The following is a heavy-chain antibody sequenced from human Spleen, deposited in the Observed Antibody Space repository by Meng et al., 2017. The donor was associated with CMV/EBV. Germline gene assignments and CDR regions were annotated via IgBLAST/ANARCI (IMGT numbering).Heavy chain of an antibody. J-gene: IGHJ3*02. D-gene: IGHD1-26*01. CDR3: ARQIVGATSDAFDI. CDR2: ISSSGSTI. V-gene: IGHV3-48*03. Sequence: GESLKISCAASGFTFSSYEMNWVRQAPGKGLEWVSYISSSGSTIYYADSVKGRFTISRDNAKNSLYLQMNSLRAEDTAVYYCARQIVGATSDAFDIWGQGTTVTVSS. CDR1: GFTFSSYE.